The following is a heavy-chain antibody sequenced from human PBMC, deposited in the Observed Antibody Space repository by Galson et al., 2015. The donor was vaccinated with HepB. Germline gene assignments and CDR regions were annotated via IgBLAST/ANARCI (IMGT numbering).Heavy chain of an antibody. D-gene: IGHD3-10*01. V-gene: IGHV3-20*04. J-gene: IGHJ4*02. CDR3: ARDETTMARGVIHKWYSGY. Sequence: SLRLSCAATGFIFDDYDMSWVRQVPGKGLEWVSGINWNGGDTDCADSVKGRFTISRDNAENSLYLQMNSLRAEDTALYYCARDETTMARGVIHKWYSGYWGQGILVTVSS. CDR2: INWNGGDT. CDR1: GFIFDDYD.